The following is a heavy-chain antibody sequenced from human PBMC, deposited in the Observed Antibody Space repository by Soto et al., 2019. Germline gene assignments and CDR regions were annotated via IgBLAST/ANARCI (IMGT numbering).Heavy chain of an antibody. J-gene: IGHJ4*02. CDR2: INHSRST. CDR3: ARGWVGTGSHYFRY. V-gene: IGHV4-34*01. D-gene: IGHD1-1*01. Sequence: QVQLQQWGAGLLKPSETLSLTCAVYGGSFSGYYWSWIRQPPGKGLEWIGEINHSRSTNYNPSLKSRVTXXVXTXXNQFSRKLRSVTAADTAVYYCARGWVGTGSHYFRYWGQGTLVTVSS. CDR1: GGSFSGYY.